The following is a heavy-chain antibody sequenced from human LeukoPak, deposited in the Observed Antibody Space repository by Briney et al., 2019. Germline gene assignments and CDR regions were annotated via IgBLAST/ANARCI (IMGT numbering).Heavy chain of an antibody. Sequence: ASVKVSCKVSGYTLTELSMHWVRQAPGKGLEWMGGFDPEDGETIYAQKFQGRVTITADKSTSTAYMELSSLRSEDTAVYYCARSYGSGYYYRYYFDYWGQGTLVTVSS. D-gene: IGHD3-22*01. V-gene: IGHV1-24*01. CDR1: GYTLTELS. J-gene: IGHJ4*02. CDR3: ARSYGSGYYYRYYFDY. CDR2: FDPEDGET.